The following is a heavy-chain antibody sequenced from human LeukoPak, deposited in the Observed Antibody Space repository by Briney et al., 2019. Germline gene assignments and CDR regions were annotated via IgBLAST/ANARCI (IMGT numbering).Heavy chain of an antibody. Sequence: GGSLRLSCAASGFTVSSNYMSWVRQGPGKGLQWGLVIYSGGGKYYADTVKGRFTISRDNSNNTLYLQMNNVRPEDTAMYYCARDPTYYYFDYWGQGTLVTVSS. D-gene: IGHD1-26*01. CDR2: IYSGGGK. CDR3: ARDPTYYYFDY. V-gene: IGHV3-66*02. CDR1: GFTVSSNY. J-gene: IGHJ4*02.